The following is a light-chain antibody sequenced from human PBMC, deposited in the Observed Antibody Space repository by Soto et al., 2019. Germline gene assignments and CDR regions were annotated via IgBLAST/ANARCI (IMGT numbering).Light chain of an antibody. V-gene: IGLV2-23*01. J-gene: IGLJ1*01. CDR1: SSDVGSYNL. Sequence: QSALTQPASVSGSPGQSITISCTGTSSDVGSYNLVSWYQQHPGKAPKLMIYEGSKRPSGVSNRFSGSKSGNTASLTISGLHAEDEADYYCCSYAGSSTVFGTGTKVTVL. CDR3: CSYAGSSTV. CDR2: EGS.